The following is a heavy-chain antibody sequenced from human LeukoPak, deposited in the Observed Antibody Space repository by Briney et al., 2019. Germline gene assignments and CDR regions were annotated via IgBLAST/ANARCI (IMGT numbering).Heavy chain of an antibody. CDR2: IIPIFGTA. Sequence: SVKVSCKASGYTFTSYGISWVRQAPGQGLEWMGGIIPIFGTANYAQKFQGRVTITADESTSTAYMELSSLRSEDTAVYYCAREVKGHCSSTSCYAPYYYYMDVWGKGITVTVSS. V-gene: IGHV1-69*13. CDR1: GYTFTSYG. J-gene: IGHJ6*03. CDR3: AREVKGHCSSTSCYAPYYYYMDV. D-gene: IGHD2-2*01.